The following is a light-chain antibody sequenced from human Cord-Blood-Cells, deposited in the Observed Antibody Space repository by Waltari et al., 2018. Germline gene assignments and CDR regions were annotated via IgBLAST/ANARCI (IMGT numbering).Light chain of an antibody. CDR3: CSYAGSVV. CDR1: SSDVGSYNL. CDR2: EVS. J-gene: IGLJ2*01. V-gene: IGLV2-23*02. Sequence: QSALTQPASVSGSPGQSITISCTGTSSDVGSYNLVSWYQRHPGKAPKLMIYEVSKRPSGVANRFSGSKSGNTASLTISGLQAEDEAEYYCCSYAGSVVFGGGTKLTVL.